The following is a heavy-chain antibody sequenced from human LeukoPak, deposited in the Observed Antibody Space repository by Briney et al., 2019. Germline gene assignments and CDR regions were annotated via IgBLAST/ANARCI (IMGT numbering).Heavy chain of an antibody. J-gene: IGHJ4*02. D-gene: IGHD3-10*01. Sequence: SETLSLTCTVSGGSTSSYYWSWIRQPPGKGLEWIGYIYYSGSTNYNPSLKGRVTISVDTSKNQFSLKLSSVTAADTAVYYCARGVVRGVIGYWGQGTLVTVSS. CDR2: IYYSGST. CDR3: ARGVVRGVIGY. V-gene: IGHV4-59*01. CDR1: GGSTSSYY.